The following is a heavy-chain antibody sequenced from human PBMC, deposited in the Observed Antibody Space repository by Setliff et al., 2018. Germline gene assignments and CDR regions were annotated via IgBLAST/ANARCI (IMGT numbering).Heavy chain of an antibody. Sequence: SETLSLTCTVSGGSISSYYWSWIRQPPGKGLEWIGYIYTSGSTNYNPSLKSRVTISVDTSKNQFSLKVSSVTAADTAVYYCARTRYGLGGRPYWGRGTLVTVS. V-gene: IGHV4-4*08. J-gene: IGHJ4*02. CDR1: GGSISSYY. CDR2: IYTSGST. D-gene: IGHD2-15*01. CDR3: ARTRYGLGGRPY.